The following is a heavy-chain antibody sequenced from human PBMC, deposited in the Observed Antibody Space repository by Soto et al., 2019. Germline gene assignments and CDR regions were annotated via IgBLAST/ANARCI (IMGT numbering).Heavy chain of an antibody. D-gene: IGHD6-13*01. CDR2: ST. CDR3: TLRQDTSRGPIY. CDR1: GFSLTTRGMT. J-gene: IGHJ4*02. V-gene: IGHV2-5*01. Sequence: SGPTLVNPTQTLTLTCTVSGFSLTTRGMTLGWIRQPPGKAPEWLALSTQYSPSLQSRLTFTEDTSKNQVVLTMTNMDPVDTAKYYCTLRQDTSRGPIYWGQGIMVTVSS.